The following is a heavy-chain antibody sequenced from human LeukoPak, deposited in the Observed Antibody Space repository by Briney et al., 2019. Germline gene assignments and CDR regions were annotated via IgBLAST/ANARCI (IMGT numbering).Heavy chain of an antibody. Sequence: SETLSLTCTVSGGSIGSYYWSWIRQPPGKGLEWIGYIYYSGSTNYNPSLKSRVTISVDTSKNQFSLKLSSVTAADTAVYYCARHGGTLDAFDIWGQGTMVTVSS. D-gene: IGHD3-16*01. CDR3: ARHGGTLDAFDI. V-gene: IGHV4-59*08. CDR1: GGSIGSYY. J-gene: IGHJ3*02. CDR2: IYYSGST.